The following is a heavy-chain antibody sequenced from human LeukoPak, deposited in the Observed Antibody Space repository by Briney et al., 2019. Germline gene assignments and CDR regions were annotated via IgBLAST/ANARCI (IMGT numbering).Heavy chain of an antibody. CDR1: GFTFSSYA. D-gene: IGHD3-10*01. CDR2: ISSNGGST. CDR3: ARGGLLWFGELSGY. J-gene: IGHJ4*02. V-gene: IGHV3-64*01. Sequence: TGGSLRLSCAASGFTFSSYAMHWVRQAPGKGLEYVSAISSNGGSTYYANSVKGRFTISRDNSKNTLYLQMGSLRAEDMAVYYCARGGLLWFGELSGYWGQGTLVTVSS.